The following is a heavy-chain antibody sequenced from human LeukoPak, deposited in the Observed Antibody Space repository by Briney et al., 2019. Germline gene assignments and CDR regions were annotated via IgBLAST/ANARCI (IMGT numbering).Heavy chain of an antibody. CDR2: ISPGDSDT. D-gene: IGHD4-23*01. Sequence: GESLKISCKGSGCRFTSDWIGWVRQMPGKGPEWMGIISPGDSDTRYSPSFQGQVTISADKSINTAYLQWSSLKASDTAMYYCAKSLPSVITPTSPDYWGQGTLVTVSS. CDR1: GCRFTSDW. J-gene: IGHJ4*02. CDR3: AKSLPSVITPTSPDY. V-gene: IGHV5-51*01.